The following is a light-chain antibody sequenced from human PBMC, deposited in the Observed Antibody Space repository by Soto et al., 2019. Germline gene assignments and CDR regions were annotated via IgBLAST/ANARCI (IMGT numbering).Light chain of an antibody. CDR3: QQYSNWPT. Sequence: DIVMTQSPATLSVSPGERATLSCRASQSVSRNLAWYQQRPGQAPRLLISGASTRATGIAARFSGSGSGREFTLTISSLQSEDSALYYCQQYSNWPTFGQGTRLEIK. CDR2: GAS. J-gene: IGKJ5*01. V-gene: IGKV3-15*01. CDR1: QSVSRN.